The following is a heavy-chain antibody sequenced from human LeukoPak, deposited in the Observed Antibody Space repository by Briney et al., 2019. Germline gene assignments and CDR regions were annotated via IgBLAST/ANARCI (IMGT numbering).Heavy chain of an antibody. D-gene: IGHD2-2*01. V-gene: IGHV4-59*01. Sequence: PSETLSLTCTVSGGSISSYYWSWIPQPPGKALEWIGYIYYSGSTNYNPSLKSRVTISVDTSKNQFSLNLTSVTAADTAVYYCARQYSTSSAYMDVWGKGTTVTVSS. J-gene: IGHJ6*03. CDR2: IYYSGST. CDR3: ARQYSTSSAYMDV. CDR1: GGSISSYY.